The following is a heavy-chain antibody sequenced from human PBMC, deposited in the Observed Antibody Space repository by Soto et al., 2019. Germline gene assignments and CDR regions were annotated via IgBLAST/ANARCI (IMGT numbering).Heavy chain of an antibody. J-gene: IGHJ6*02. V-gene: IGHV3-33*01. Sequence: GGSLRLSCAASGFTFSSYGMHWVRQAPGKGLEWVAVIWYDGSNKYYADSVNGRFTISRDNSKNTLYLQMNSLRAEDTAVYYCAREVQLERGDYYYGMDVWGQGTTVTVS. CDR2: IWYDGSNK. CDR3: AREVQLERGDYYYGMDV. CDR1: GFTFSSYG. D-gene: IGHD1-1*01.